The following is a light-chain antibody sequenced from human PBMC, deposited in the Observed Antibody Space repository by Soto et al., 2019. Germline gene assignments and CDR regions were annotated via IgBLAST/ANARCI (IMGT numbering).Light chain of an antibody. CDR2: GAS. CDR3: QHYET. Sequence: EIVLTQSPGTLSLSPGERATLSCRASQSVSSSYLAWYQQKPGQAPRLLIFGASSRATGIPDRFSGSGSGTDFTLTISRPEPEDFAVYYCQHYETFGQGTKVEIK. CDR1: QSVSSSY. V-gene: IGKV3-20*01. J-gene: IGKJ1*01.